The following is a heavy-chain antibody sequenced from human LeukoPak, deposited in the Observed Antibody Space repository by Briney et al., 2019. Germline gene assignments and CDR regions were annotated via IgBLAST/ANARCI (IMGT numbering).Heavy chain of an antibody. CDR1: GFSFSNYA. CDR3: AGAYYDSSGYYYFWEAFDI. CDR2: ISGNGAST. D-gene: IGHD3-22*01. Sequence: GGSLRLSCAASGFSFSNYAMNWVRQAPGKGLEWVSSISGNGASTYYADSVKGRFTISRDNPKNTLYLQMNSLRAEDTAVYYCAGAYYDSSGYYYFWEAFDIWGQGTMVTVSS. J-gene: IGHJ3*02. V-gene: IGHV3-23*01.